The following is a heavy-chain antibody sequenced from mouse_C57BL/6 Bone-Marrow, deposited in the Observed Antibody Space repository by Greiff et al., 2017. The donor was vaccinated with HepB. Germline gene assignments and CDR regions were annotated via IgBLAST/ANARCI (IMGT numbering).Heavy chain of an antibody. Sequence: QVQLKQPGAELVMPGASVKLSCKASGYTFTSYWMHWVKQRPGQGLEWIGEIDPSASYTNYNQKFKGKSTLTVDKSSRTAYMQLSSLTSEDSAVYYCAREERAYGNFDYWGQGTTLTVSS. J-gene: IGHJ2*01. CDR2: IDPSASYT. D-gene: IGHD2-1*01. CDR3: AREERAYGNFDY. V-gene: IGHV1-69*01. CDR1: GYTFTSYW.